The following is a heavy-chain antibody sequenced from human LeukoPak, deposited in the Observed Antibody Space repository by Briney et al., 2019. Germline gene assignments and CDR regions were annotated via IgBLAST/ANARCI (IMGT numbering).Heavy chain of an antibody. CDR2: INHSGST. V-gene: IGHV4-34*01. D-gene: IGHD3-22*01. CDR3: ARRFRKYYYDSSGYYSSWFDP. CDR1: GGSFSGYY. Sequence: SETLSLTCAVYGGSFSGYYWSWIRQPPGKGLEWIGEINHSGSTNYNPSLKSRVAMSVDTSQKQFSLRLTSVRAADTAVYYCARRFRKYYYDSSGYYSSWFDPWGQGTLVTVSS. J-gene: IGHJ5*02.